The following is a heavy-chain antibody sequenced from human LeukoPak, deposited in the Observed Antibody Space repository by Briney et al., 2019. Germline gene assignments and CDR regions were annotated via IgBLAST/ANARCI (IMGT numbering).Heavy chain of an antibody. V-gene: IGHV3-23*01. J-gene: IGHJ4*02. Sequence: GGSLRLSRAASGFTFTSYAMSWVRQAPGKGLEWVAIISGSGDNTFYADYVKGRFTISRDNSKNTLYLKMNTLRAEDTAAYHCAKGRNEDGDAALNYWGQGTLVTASS. CDR1: GFTFTSYA. CDR3: AKGRNEDGDAALNY. CDR2: ISGSGDNT. D-gene: IGHD4-17*01.